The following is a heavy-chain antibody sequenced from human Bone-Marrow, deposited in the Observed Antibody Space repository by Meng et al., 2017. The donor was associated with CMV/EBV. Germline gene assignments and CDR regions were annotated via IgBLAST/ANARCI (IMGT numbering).Heavy chain of an antibody. D-gene: IGHD5-24*01. CDR2: IKPDGSEK. V-gene: IGHV3-7*01. CDR3: ARHGGWLDF. CDR1: GFTFSDYY. Sequence: GESLKISCAASGFTFSDYYMSWIRQAPGKGLEWVANIKPDGSEKQYVDSVKGRFTISRDNAENSLYLQMNSLRVEDTAVYYCARHGGWLDFWGQGTLVTVSS. J-gene: IGHJ4*02.